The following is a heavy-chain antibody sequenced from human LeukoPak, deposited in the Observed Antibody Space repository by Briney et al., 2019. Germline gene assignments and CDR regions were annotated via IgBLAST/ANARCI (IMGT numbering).Heavy chain of an antibody. CDR1: GFTFSSYA. V-gene: IGHV3-23*01. D-gene: IGHD1-26*01. CDR2: IGGTGGST. Sequence: PGGSLRLSCAASGFTFSSYAMNWVRQAPGKGLEWVSCIGGTGGSTYYADSVKGRFTISRDNSKNTLYLQMNSLRAEDTAVYYCAKKVGGIYAFDIWGQGTMVTVSS. J-gene: IGHJ3*02. CDR3: AKKVGGIYAFDI.